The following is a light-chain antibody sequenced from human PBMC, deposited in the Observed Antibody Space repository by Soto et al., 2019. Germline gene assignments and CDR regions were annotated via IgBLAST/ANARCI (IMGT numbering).Light chain of an antibody. CDR1: ETISSHY. CDR2: GAS. CDR3: QNFGDSPFT. Sequence: EMVLMQSPDTLSLSPGERATLSCRASETISSHYIAWYQQKPGQAPRLLIFGASTRATGIPDRFSGSWSGTDFTLTISRLEPEDFAVYYCQNFGDSPFTFGPGTKVDIK. V-gene: IGKV3-20*01. J-gene: IGKJ3*01.